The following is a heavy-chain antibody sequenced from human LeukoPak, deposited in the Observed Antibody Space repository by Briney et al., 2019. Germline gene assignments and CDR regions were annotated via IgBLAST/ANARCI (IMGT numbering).Heavy chain of an antibody. CDR2: ISSSSTI. CDR1: GFTFSTYN. CDR3: ARVGGYYYDSSGYHFFDY. D-gene: IGHD3-22*01. J-gene: IGHJ4*02. Sequence: PGGSLRLSCAASGFTFSTYNMNWVRQAPGKGLEWVSYISSSSTIYYADSVKGRFTISRDNAKNSLYLQMNSLRAEDTAVYYCARVGGYYYDSSGYHFFDYWGQGTLVTVSS. V-gene: IGHV3-48*04.